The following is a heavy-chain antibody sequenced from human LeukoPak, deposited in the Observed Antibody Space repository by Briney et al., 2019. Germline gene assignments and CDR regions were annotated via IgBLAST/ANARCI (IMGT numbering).Heavy chain of an antibody. Sequence: SVKVSCKASGGTFSSYAIGWVRQAPGQGLEWMGGIIPIFGTANYAQKFQGRVTITADESTSTAYMELSSLRSEDTAVYYCARGPVLRFLEWLSVSWGQGTMVTVSS. CDR2: IIPIFGTA. D-gene: IGHD3-3*01. V-gene: IGHV1-69*13. CDR1: GGTFSSYA. J-gene: IGHJ3*01. CDR3: ARGPVLRFLEWLSVS.